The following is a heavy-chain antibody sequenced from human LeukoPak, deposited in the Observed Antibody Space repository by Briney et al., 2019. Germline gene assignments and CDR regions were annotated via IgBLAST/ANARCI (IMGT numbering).Heavy chain of an antibody. CDR3: ARHGYNCGPYYSDY. CDR2: ISHSGDT. J-gene: IGHJ4*02. V-gene: IGHV4-59*08. Sequence: SETLSLTCTVSGGSTSSYYWSWIRQPPGKGLEWTGYISHSGDTNYNPSLKSRVTISLDTSKNQFSLKLSSVTAADTAVYYCARHGYNCGPYYSDYWGQGTLVTVSS. CDR1: GGSTSSYY. D-gene: IGHD5-18*01.